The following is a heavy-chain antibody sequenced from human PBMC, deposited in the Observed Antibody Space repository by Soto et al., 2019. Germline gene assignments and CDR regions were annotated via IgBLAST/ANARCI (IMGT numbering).Heavy chain of an antibody. J-gene: IGHJ1*01. V-gene: IGHV3-15*01. Sequence: GGSLRLSCAASGLSFGETWMSWVRQAPGKGLEWVGRIKSKNDGGTTDYAAPVKGRFTISRDDSKDTVFLQIDSLKIDDTAVYYCTTDPRHWGQGTLVTVSS. CDR2: IKSKNDGGTT. CDR1: GLSFGETW. CDR3: TTDPRH.